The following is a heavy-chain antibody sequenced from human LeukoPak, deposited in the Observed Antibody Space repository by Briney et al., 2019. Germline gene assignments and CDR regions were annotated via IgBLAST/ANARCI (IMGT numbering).Heavy chain of an antibody. Sequence: GGSLRLSCAASGFTFGSFGMHWVRQAPGKGLEWVAFIENDGSNKYFADSVKGRFTISRDNFKGTLYLQMNNLRAEDTAVYYCANLLYYSYWGQGTLVTVSS. CDR3: ANLLYYSY. CDR1: GFTFGSFG. V-gene: IGHV3-30*02. CDR2: IENDGSNK. J-gene: IGHJ4*02. D-gene: IGHD5/OR15-5a*01.